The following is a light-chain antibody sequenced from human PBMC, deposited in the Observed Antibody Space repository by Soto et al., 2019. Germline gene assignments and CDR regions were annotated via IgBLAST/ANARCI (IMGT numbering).Light chain of an antibody. Sequence: EIVLTPSPGTLSLSPGERASLSCRASQRVSSSYLAWYQQKPGQAPRLLIYDASNRATGIPARFSGSGSGTDFTLTIHSLEPEDFAIYYCQQRANWPLTTFGHGTRLEIK. CDR3: QQRANWPLTT. CDR1: QRVSSSY. CDR2: DAS. V-gene: IGKV3D-20*02. J-gene: IGKJ5*01.